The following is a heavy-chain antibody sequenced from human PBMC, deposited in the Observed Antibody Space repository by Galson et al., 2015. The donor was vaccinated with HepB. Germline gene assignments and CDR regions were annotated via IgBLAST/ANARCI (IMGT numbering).Heavy chain of an antibody. V-gene: IGHV3-48*04. CDR3: AAGGDQIEY. D-gene: IGHD2-21*02. J-gene: IGHJ4*02. Sequence: SLRLSCAASGFTVRSDYMNWVRQAPGKGLEWVSYISSSSTTIYYADSVKGRFTISRDNAKNSLYLQMNSLRAEDTAMYYCAAGGDQIEYWGQGILLTVSS. CDR1: GFTVRSDY. CDR2: ISSSSTTI.